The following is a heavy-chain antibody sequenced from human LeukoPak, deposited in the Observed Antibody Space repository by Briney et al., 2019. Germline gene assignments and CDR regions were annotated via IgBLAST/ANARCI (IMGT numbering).Heavy chain of an antibody. CDR1: GGSISSYY. J-gene: IGHJ4*02. D-gene: IGHD3-22*01. Sequence: SETLSLTCTVSGGSISSYYWSWIRQPPGKGLEWIGYIFYSGATNYNPSLKSRVTISVDTSKNQFSLRLSSVTAADTAVYHCARHLTDSSVSPFDYWGQGTLVTVSS. V-gene: IGHV4-59*08. CDR3: ARHLTDSSVSPFDY. CDR2: IFYSGAT.